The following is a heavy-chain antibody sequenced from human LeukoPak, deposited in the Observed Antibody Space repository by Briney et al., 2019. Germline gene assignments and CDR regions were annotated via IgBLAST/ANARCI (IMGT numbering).Heavy chain of an antibody. Sequence: PGGSLRLSCTASGFTFSNFWMGWVRQAPGKGLEWVANTDQVESEKYYVDSVKGRFAISRDNAKNSLYLQMNSLRVEDTAVYYCVRDGVRGSYDHTHFDYWGPGTVVTVSS. V-gene: IGHV3-7*01. CDR2: TDQVESEK. D-gene: IGHD3-22*01. CDR1: GFTFSNFW. CDR3: VRDGVRGSYDHTHFDY. J-gene: IGHJ4*02.